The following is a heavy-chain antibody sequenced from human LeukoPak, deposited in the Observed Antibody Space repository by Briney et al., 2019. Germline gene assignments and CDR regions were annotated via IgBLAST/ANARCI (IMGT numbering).Heavy chain of an antibody. V-gene: IGHV3-30*18. CDR1: GFTFSSYG. J-gene: IGHJ5*02. CDR2: ISYDGSNK. D-gene: IGHD5-18*01. CDR3: AKDGRSYGTGDWFDP. Sequence: SGGSLRLSCAASGFTFSSYGMHWVRQAPGKGLEWVAVISYDGSNKYYADSVKGRFTISRDNSKNTLYLQMNSLRAEDTAVYYCAKDGRSYGTGDWFDPWGQGTLVTVSS.